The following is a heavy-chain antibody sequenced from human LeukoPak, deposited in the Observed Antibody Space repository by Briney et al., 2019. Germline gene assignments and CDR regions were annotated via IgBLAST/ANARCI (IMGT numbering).Heavy chain of an antibody. CDR3: AREGASSGSYSY. Sequence: PGGSLRLXCAASGFTFSKYAMHWVRQAPGKGLEYASAISSNGDSTYYANSVKGRFTISRDNSKNTLYLQMGSLRVEDMGVYYCAREGASSGSYSYWGQGTLVTVSS. CDR1: GFTFSKYA. D-gene: IGHD1-26*01. V-gene: IGHV3-64*01. J-gene: IGHJ4*02. CDR2: ISSNGDST.